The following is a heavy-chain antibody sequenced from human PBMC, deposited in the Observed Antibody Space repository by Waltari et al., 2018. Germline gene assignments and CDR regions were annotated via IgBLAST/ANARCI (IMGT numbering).Heavy chain of an antibody. Sequence: EVQLLESGGGLVQPGGSLRLSCAASGFTFSSYAMSWFLQAPGKGLEWVSSISGSGAAIYYADSVKGRFTISRDNSKNTLYLQMISLRAEDTAVYYCAEAGLYVRDYYYDYSMGVWGQGTTVTVSS. CDR1: GFTFSSYA. D-gene: IGHD3-16*01. J-gene: IGHJ6*02. V-gene: IGHV3-23*01. CDR3: AEAGLYVRDYYYDYSMGV. CDR2: ISGSGAAI.